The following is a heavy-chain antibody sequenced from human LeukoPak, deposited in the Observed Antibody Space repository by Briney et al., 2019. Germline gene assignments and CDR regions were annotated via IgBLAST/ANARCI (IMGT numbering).Heavy chain of an antibody. CDR2: MNPNSGNT. CDR3: ARFVSGYPDY. Sequence: VSVKVSCKASGYTFTSYDINWVRQATGQGHEWMGWMNPNSGNTGYAQKFQGRVTITRNTSISTAYMELSSLRSEDTAVYYCARFVSGYPDYWGQGTLVTVSS. V-gene: IGHV1-8*03. D-gene: IGHD3-22*01. J-gene: IGHJ4*02. CDR1: GYTFTSYD.